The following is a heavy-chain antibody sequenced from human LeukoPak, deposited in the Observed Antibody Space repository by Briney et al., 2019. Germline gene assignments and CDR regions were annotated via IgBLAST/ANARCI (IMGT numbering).Heavy chain of an antibody. V-gene: IGHV3-23*01. J-gene: IGHJ4*02. CDR1: GFTLSSYA. CDR3: AKQWLEEGLFEY. CDR2: ISGSGGST. Sequence: GGSLRLSCAASGFTLSSYAMSGVREAPGKAVEGVSAISGSGGSTYYADSVKGRFTISSDNSKSTLYLQMISLRAEDPAVYYCAKQWLEEGLFEYGGQGTLATVS. D-gene: IGHD6-19*01.